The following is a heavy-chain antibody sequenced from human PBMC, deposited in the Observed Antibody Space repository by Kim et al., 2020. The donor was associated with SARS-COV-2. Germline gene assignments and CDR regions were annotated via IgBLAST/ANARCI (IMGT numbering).Heavy chain of an antibody. Sequence: GGSLRLSCSASGFTFSSYAMHWVRQAPGKGLEYVSAISSNGGSTYYADSVKGRFTISRDNSKNTLYLQMSSLRAEDTAVYYCSREDSNYWYYYYYGMDVWGQGTTVTVSS. J-gene: IGHJ6*02. V-gene: IGHV3-64D*09. CDR1: GFTFSSYA. CDR2: ISSNGGST. CDR3: SREDSNYWYYYYYGMDV. D-gene: IGHD4-4*01.